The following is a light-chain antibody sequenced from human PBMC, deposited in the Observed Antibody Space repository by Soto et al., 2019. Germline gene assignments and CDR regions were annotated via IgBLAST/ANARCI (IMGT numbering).Light chain of an antibody. V-gene: IGKV3-20*01. CDR2: GAS. J-gene: IGKJ5*01. Sequence: EIALTQSPGTLSLSPGERATLSCRASQSIISNYLAWYQQKAGQAPRLLIYGASSRATGIPDRFSGSGSGTDFTLSISRLESEDFAVYYCQHYGSSTQTFGQGTRLEIK. CDR1: QSIISNY. CDR3: QHYGSSTQT.